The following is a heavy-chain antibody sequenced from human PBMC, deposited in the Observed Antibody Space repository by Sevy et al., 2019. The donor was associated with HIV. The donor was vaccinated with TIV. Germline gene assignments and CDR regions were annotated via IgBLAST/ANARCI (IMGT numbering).Heavy chain of an antibody. J-gene: IGHJ4*02. CDR1: GYSFTGQY. CDR2: INPNSGAT. V-gene: IGHV1-2*02. CDR3: ARDLRLRQYSYGSLDF. D-gene: IGHD5-18*01. Sequence: ASMKVSCQASGYSFTGQYMHWVRQAPGQGLEWMGWINPNSGATNYAQEFQGRVTMTRDTSISTAYMELSGLKFDDTAVYYCARDLRLRQYSYGSLDFWGQGTLVTVSS.